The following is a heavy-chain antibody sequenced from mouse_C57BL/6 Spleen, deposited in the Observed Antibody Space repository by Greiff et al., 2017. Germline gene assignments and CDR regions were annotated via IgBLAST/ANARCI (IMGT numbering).Heavy chain of an antibody. D-gene: IGHD2-4*01. V-gene: IGHV5-16*01. CDR3: ARGDYDYDGGRLDY. J-gene: IGHJ2*01. CDR2: INYDGSST. Sequence: EVQLVESEGGLVQPGSSMKLSCTASGFTFSDYYMAWVRQVPEKGLEWVANINYDGSSTYYLDSLKSRFIISRDNAKNILYLQMSSLKSEDTATYYCARGDYDYDGGRLDYWGQGTTLTVSS. CDR1: GFTFSDYY.